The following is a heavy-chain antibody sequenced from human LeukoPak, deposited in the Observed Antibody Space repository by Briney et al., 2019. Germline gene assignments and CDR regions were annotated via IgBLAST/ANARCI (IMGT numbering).Heavy chain of an antibody. Sequence: SETLSLTCTVSGGSLSSYYWSWVRQPPGKGLEGIGSIYYSGSSYYNPSLTSRVTISVDTSKNQFSLKLSSVTAADTAVYYCARQDIVVVPAAVYWGQGTLVTVSS. V-gene: IGHV4-59*05. CDR3: ARQDIVVVPAAVY. D-gene: IGHD2-2*01. CDR2: IYYSGSS. CDR1: GGSLSSYY. J-gene: IGHJ4*02.